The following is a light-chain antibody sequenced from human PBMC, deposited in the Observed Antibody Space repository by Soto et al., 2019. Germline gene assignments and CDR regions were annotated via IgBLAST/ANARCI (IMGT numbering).Light chain of an antibody. CDR2: EVN. J-gene: IGLJ2*01. CDR1: GIDDYDYNY. V-gene: IGLV2-8*01. CDR3: SSFAVSPVV. Sequence: QSALTQPASVSGSPGQSVTIPCTGTGIDDYDYNYVSWYQQHPGKVPKLIIYEVNKRPSGVPDRFSGSKSGSTASLTVSGLQAEDEADYYCSSFAVSPVVFGGGTKLTVL.